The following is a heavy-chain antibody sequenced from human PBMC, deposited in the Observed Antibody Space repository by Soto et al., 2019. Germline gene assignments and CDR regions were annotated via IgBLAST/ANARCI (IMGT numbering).Heavy chain of an antibody. CDR2: ISSRSGTI. D-gene: IGHD2-8*01. V-gene: IGHV3-11*01. CDR1: GFTFSAYY. CDR3: ASGTNGAFFVY. J-gene: IGHJ4*02. Sequence: QVQLVESGGGLVKPGGSLRLSCAASGFTFSAYYMSWIRQAPGKGLEWVSYISSRSGTIFYADSVKGRFTISRDNVKNSLYLQMNSLRAEDTAVYYCASGTNGAFFVYWGQGILVTVSS.